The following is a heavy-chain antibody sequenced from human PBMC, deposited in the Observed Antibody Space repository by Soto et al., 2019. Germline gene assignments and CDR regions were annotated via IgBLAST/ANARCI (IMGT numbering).Heavy chain of an antibody. Sequence: SETLSLTCAVSGGSISSSNWWSWVRQPPGKGLEWIGEIYHSGSTNYNPSLKSRVTISVDKSKNQFSLKLSSVTAADTAVYYCARAHFTMVRGVTFDPWGQGTLVTVSS. V-gene: IGHV4-4*02. D-gene: IGHD3-10*01. CDR1: GGSISSSNW. CDR2: IYHSGST. J-gene: IGHJ5*02. CDR3: ARAHFTMVRGVTFDP.